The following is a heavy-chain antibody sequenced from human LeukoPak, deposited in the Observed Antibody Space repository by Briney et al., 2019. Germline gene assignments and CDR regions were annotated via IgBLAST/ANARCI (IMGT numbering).Heavy chain of an antibody. D-gene: IGHD4-17*01. CDR1: GGSISSYY. CDR3: ARDLYGCLYFVY. Sequence: SETLSLTCTVSGGSISSYYWSWIRQPPGKGLEWIGYIYYSGSTNYNPSLKSRVTISVDTSKNQFSLKLSSVTAADTAVYFCARDLYGCLYFVYWGQGTLVSVCS. CDR2: IYYSGST. V-gene: IGHV4-59*01. J-gene: IGHJ4*02.